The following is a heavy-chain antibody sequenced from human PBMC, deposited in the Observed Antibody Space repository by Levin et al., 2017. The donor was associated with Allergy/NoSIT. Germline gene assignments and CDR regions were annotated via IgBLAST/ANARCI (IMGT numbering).Heavy chain of an antibody. V-gene: IGHV4-59*01. Sequence: SETLSLTCTVSGGSISSYYWSWIRQPPGKGLEWIGYIYYSGSTNYNPSLKSRVTISVDTSKNQFSLKLSSVTAADTAVYYCARGSYSSWAGAVAFDIWGQGTMVTVSS. CDR2: IYYSGST. CDR1: GGSISSYY. J-gene: IGHJ3*02. D-gene: IGHD6-6*01. CDR3: ARGSYSSWAGAVAFDI.